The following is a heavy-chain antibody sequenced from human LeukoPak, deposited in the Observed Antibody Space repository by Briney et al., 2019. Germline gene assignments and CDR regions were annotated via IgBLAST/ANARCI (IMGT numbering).Heavy chain of an antibody. V-gene: IGHV4-59*08. J-gene: IGHJ4*02. Sequence: SETLSLTCTVSGGSISSYYWSWIRQPPGKGLEWIGYIYYSGSTNYNPSLKSRVTISVDTSKNQFSLKLSSVTVADTAVYYCARYGDYVSFDYWGQGTLVTVSS. D-gene: IGHD4-17*01. CDR3: ARYGDYVSFDY. CDR1: GGSISSYY. CDR2: IYYSGST.